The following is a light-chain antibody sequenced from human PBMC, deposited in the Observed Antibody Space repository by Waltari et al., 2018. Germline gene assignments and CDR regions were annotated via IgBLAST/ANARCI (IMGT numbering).Light chain of an antibody. V-gene: IGKV3-11*01. CDR3: HQRSDWPPT. CDR1: QSVSSY. CDR2: DAS. Sequence: ETVLTQSPATLSLSPGERATLSCRASQSVSSYLAWYQQKPGQAPRLLIYDASNMATGIPARFSGSGSGTDFSLTISSLEPEDFGIYFCHQRSDWPPTFGQGTRLETK. J-gene: IGKJ5*01.